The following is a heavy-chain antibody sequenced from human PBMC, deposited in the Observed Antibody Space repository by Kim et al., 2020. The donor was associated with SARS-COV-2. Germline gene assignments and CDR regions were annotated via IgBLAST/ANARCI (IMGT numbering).Heavy chain of an antibody. CDR3: ARDHRYSSGWYANWFDP. Sequence: SETLSLTCAVSGGSISSSNWWSWVRQPPGKGLEWIGEIYHSGSTNYNPSLKSRVTISVDKSKNQFSLKLSSVTAADTAVYYCARDHRYSSGWYANWFDPWGQGTLVTVSS. CDR1: GGSISSSNW. CDR2: IYHSGST. J-gene: IGHJ5*02. D-gene: IGHD6-19*01. V-gene: IGHV4-4*02.